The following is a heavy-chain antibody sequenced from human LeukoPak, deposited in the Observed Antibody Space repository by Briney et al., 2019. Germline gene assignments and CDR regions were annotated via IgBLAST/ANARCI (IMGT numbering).Heavy chain of an antibody. CDR1: GFTFSSYS. CDR3: ARDKDETHAFDI. D-gene: IGHD2-15*01. CDR2: ISSSSSYI. V-gene: IGHV3-21*01. Sequence: GGSLRLSCAASGFTFSSYSMNWVRQAPGKRLEWVSSISSSSSYIYYADSVKGRFTISRDNAKNSLYLQMNSLRAEDTAVYYCARDKDETHAFDIWGQGTMVTVSS. J-gene: IGHJ3*02.